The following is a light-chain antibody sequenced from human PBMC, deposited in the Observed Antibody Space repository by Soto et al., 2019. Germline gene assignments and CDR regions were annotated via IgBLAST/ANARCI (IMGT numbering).Light chain of an antibody. CDR1: RSVDSH. J-gene: IGKJ4*01. V-gene: IGKV3-11*01. CDR2: EAF. Sequence: EGVLTQSPATLSLSPGETATLSCRASRSVDSHLAWYQHKPGQAPRLLIFEAFTRATVVPAGFSGSGSGTPFTLTIDSLDPEDFAVYYCQQRGNWPPLTFGGGNKVEI. CDR3: QQRGNWPPLT.